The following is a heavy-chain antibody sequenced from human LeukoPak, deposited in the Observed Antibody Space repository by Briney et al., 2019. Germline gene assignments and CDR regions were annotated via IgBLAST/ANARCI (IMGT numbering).Heavy chain of an antibody. D-gene: IGHD6-19*01. CDR2: ISSDGVYK. V-gene: IGHV3-30*18. Sequence: GGSLRLSCAASEFTFTNYGMHWVRQAPGKGLEWVAVISSDGVYKFYADSVKGRFTISRDNSKNTLSLQMSSLRAEDTALYYCAKDIQQWLGLDSWGQGTLVTVSS. CDR3: AKDIQQWLGLDS. CDR1: EFTFTNYG. J-gene: IGHJ4*02.